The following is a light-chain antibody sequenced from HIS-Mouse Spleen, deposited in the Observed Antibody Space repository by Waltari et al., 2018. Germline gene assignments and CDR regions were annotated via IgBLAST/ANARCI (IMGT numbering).Light chain of an antibody. CDR3: CSYAGSYTWV. J-gene: IGLJ3*02. CDR2: DVR. V-gene: IGLV2-11*01. CDR1: SSDFGGYDY. Sequence: QSALTQPRAVSGSPGQSVTTSCTGTSSDFGGYDYVPWYQQHPGKAPKPMIYDVRKRPSGVPDRFSGSKSGNTASLTISGLQAEDEADYYCCSYAGSYTWVFGGGTKLTVL.